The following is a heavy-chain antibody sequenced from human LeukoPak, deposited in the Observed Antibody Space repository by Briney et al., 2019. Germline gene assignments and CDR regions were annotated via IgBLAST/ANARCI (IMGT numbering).Heavy chain of an antibody. D-gene: IGHD3-22*01. CDR3: ARNSSELYYYDTSGYQYYHYMDV. J-gene: IGHJ6*03. CDR1: GGSISSYY. Sequence: SETLSLTCTVSGGSISSYYWNWIRQPPGKGLEWIGDIYYNGSTNYNPSLKSRVTISVDTSKNQFSLKLSSVTAADTAVYYCARNSSELYYYDTSGYQYYHYMDVWGKGTTVTVSS. CDR2: IYYNGST. V-gene: IGHV4-59*01.